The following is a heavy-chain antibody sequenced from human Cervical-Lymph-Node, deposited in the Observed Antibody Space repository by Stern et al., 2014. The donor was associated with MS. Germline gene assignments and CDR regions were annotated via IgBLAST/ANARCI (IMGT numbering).Heavy chain of an antibody. V-gene: IGHV1-18*01. D-gene: IGHD1-26*01. Sequence: VHLGESGGDVKKPGASVKVSCKASDYSFTTYGMSWVRQAPGNGLEGMGWISGYNGNANYARKFQGRVTMTRDTSTTTAYMELESLRSDDTAVYYCARDSGTYAFDYWGQGTLVIVSS. CDR2: ISGYNGNA. CDR3: ARDSGTYAFDY. CDR1: DYSFTTYG. J-gene: IGHJ4*02.